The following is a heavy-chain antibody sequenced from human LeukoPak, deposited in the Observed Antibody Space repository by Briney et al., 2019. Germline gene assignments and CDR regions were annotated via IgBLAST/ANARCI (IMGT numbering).Heavy chain of an antibody. D-gene: IGHD3-22*01. J-gene: IGHJ4*02. CDR2: IYPGDSDT. Sequence: GESLKISCKGSGYRFTSYWIGWVRQMPGKGLEWMGIIYPGDSDTRYSPSLQGQVTISADKSITTAYLQWSSLKASDTAMYYCARLHYDSSGYTNYFDYWGQGTLVTVSS. CDR3: ARLHYDSSGYTNYFDY. CDR1: GYRFTSYW. V-gene: IGHV5-51*01.